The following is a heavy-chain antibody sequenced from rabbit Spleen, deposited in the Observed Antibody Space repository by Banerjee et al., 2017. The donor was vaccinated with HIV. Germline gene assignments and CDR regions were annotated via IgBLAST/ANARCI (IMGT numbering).Heavy chain of an antibody. Sequence: QSLEESGGGLVKPGASLTLTCKASGFSFNSGYDMCWVRQAPGKGLEWIACINIVTGKSVYASWAKGRFMMSRTSSTTVTLQMTSLTVADTATYFCARDLVVVIGWNFNLWGPGTLVTVS. CDR3: ARDLVVVIGWNFNL. V-gene: IGHV1S40*01. D-gene: IGHD8-1*01. CDR1: GFSFNSGYD. J-gene: IGHJ4*01. CDR2: INIVTGKS.